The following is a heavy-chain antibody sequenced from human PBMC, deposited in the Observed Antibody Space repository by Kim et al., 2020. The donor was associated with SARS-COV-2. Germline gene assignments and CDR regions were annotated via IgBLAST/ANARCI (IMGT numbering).Heavy chain of an antibody. CDR2: INPNSGGT. D-gene: IGHD2-15*01. Sequence: ASVKVSCKASGYTFTGYYMHWVRQAPGQGLEWMGRINPNSGGTNYAQKFQGRVTMTRDTSISTAYMELSRLRSDDTAVYYCARLLYGVVAATGKGVNYYYYGMDVWGQGTTVTVSS. CDR3: ARLLYGVVAATGKGVNYYYYGMDV. J-gene: IGHJ6*02. V-gene: IGHV1-2*06. CDR1: GYTFTGYY.